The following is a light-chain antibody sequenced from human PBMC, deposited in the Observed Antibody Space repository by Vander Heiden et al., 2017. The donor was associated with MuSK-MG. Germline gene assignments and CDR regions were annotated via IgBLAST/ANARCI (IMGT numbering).Light chain of an antibody. CDR1: QGISSY. V-gene: IGKV1-8*01. J-gene: IGKJ1*01. CDR3: QQYDSYPQGT. CDR2: AAS. Sequence: AIRMTQSPSSFSASTGDRVTITCRASQGISSYLAWYQQKPGKAPKLLIYAASTVQSWVPSRFSGSGSGTDFTLTISCLQSEDFATYYCQQYDSYPQGTFGQGTKVEIK.